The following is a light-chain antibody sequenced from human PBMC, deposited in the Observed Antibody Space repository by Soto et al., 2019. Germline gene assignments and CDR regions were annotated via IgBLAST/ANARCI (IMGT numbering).Light chain of an antibody. V-gene: IGLV1-44*01. CDR3: ASWDDSLNAWV. CDR1: SSNIGSNT. Sequence: QSVLTQPPSASGTPGQWVTISCSGSSSNIGSNTVHWYQQLPGTPPRLLIYNSHQRPSGVSDRLSASKSGTSASLALTEVQSEDEANYYCASWDDSLNAWVFGGGTKLTVL. CDR2: NSH. J-gene: IGLJ3*02.